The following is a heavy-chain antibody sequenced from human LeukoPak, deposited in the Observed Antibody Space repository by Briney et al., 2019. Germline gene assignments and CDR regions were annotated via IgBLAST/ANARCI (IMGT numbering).Heavy chain of an antibody. V-gene: IGHV4-61*01. CDR1: GVSINTCCYY. J-gene: IGHJ4*02. D-gene: IGHD5-18*01. CDR2: KYYSGST. CDR3: ARGRSYGFDFDS. Sequence: SETLSLTCDVSGVSINTCCYYWTWIRQPPGKGLEWIGYKYYSGSTRYNSSLRSRLTISLDSSKNPFSLRLTSVTAADTAVYYCARGRSYGFDFDSWGPGTLVIVSS.